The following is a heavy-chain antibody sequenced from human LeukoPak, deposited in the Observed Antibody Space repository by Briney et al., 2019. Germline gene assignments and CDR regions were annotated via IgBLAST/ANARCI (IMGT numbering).Heavy chain of an antibody. Sequence: GGSLRPSCAASGFTFSSYAMSWVRQAPGKGLEWVSGISGSGHTTYYADSVKGRFTISRDNSKNTLYLQMNSLRAEDTAVYYCAKFYDISTGYFDCWGQGTLVTVSS. CDR3: AKFYDISTGYFDC. CDR1: GFTFSSYA. V-gene: IGHV3-23*01. D-gene: IGHD3-9*01. CDR2: ISGSGHTT. J-gene: IGHJ4*02.